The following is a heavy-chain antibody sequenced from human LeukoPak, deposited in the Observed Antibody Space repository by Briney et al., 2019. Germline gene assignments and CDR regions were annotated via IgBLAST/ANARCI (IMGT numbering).Heavy chain of an antibody. V-gene: IGHV1-2*02. J-gene: IGHJ3*02. D-gene: IGHD3-22*01. CDR3: ARGNTMIGDDAFDI. Sequence: GASVKVSCKASGYTLTGYYMHWVRQAPGQGLEWMGWINPNSGGTNYAQKFQGRVTMTRDTSISTAYMELSRLRSDDTAVYYCARGNTMIGDDAFDIWGQGTMVTVSS. CDR2: INPNSGGT. CDR1: GYTLTGYY.